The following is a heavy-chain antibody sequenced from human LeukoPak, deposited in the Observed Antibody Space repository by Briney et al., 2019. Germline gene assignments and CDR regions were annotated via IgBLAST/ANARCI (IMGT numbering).Heavy chain of an antibody. CDR3: ARDAPSYHSSGWHDAFDI. V-gene: IGHV3-53*01. D-gene: IGHD6-19*01. J-gene: IGHJ3*02. CDR2: IYSGGST. CDR1: GFTVSSNY. Sequence: QPGGSLRLSCAASGFTVSSNYMSWVRQAPGKGLEWVSVIYSGGSTYYADSVKGRFTISRDNSKNTLYLQMNSLRAEDTAVYYCARDAPSYHSSGWHDAFDIWGQGTMVTVSS.